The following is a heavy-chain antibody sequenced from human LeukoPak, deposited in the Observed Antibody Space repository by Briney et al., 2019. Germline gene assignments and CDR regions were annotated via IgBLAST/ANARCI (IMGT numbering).Heavy chain of an antibody. CDR3: ARQDARAVAGSVY. V-gene: IGHV4-59*08. Sequence: SETLSLTCTVSGGSISSYYWSWIRQPPGKGLEWIGYIYYSGSTYYNPSLKSRVTISVDTSKNQLSLKLSSVTAADTAVYYCARQDARAVAGSVYWGQGTLVTVSS. CDR2: IYYSGST. CDR1: GGSISSYY. D-gene: IGHD6-19*01. J-gene: IGHJ4*02.